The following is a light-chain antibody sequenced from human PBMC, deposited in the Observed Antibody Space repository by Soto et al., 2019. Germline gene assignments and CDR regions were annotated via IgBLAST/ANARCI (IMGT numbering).Light chain of an antibody. CDR3: QQYGHSPRT. CDR2: AAS. CDR1: QSVADNY. J-gene: IGKJ1*01. Sequence: EIVLTQSPGTLSLSPGERDSLSCRASQSVADNYLAWYQRKPGQAPRLLIYAASRRATGIPDRFSGSGSGTDFTLTITRLEPEDFALYYCQQYGHSPRTFGQGTKVEIK. V-gene: IGKV3-20*01.